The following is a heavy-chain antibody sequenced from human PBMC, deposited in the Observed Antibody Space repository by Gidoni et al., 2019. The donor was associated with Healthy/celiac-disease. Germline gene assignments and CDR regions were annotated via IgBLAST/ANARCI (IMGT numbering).Heavy chain of an antibody. CDR1: GFTFDSYA. CDR3: AKDSGYDYRVYYYYGMDV. D-gene: IGHD5-12*01. J-gene: IGHJ6*02. CDR2: ISCNSGSI. Sequence: EVQLVESGGGLVQPGRSLRRSCAASGFTFDSYAMHWVRQAPGKGLAWVSCISCNSGSIGYADSVKGRFTISRDNAKNSLYLQMNSLRAEDTALYYCAKDSGYDYRVYYYYGMDVWGQGTTVTVSS. V-gene: IGHV3-9*01.